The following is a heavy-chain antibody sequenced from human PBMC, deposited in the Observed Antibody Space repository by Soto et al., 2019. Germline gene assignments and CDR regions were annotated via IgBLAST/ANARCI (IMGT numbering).Heavy chain of an antibody. J-gene: IGHJ4*02. CDR3: GRVVEGATRHTDFDS. CDR2: VYYSGGA. V-gene: IGHV4-39*01. D-gene: IGHD2-21*01. Sequence: SETLSLTCTVSGVSIHNSHSFWGWIRQPPGKGLEFIGTVYYSGGAHYNSSLKSRVTISVDTANNQVSLRMRSRTAADTAVYYCGRVVEGATRHTDFDSWGQGIVVTVSS. CDR1: GVSIHNSHSF.